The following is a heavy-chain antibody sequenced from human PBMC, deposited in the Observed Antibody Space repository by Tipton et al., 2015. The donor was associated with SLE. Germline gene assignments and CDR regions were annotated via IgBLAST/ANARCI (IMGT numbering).Heavy chain of an antibody. CDR2: INHSGGT. Sequence: TLSLTCAVYGASFSGYYWSWIRQPPGKGLEWIGEINHSGGTNYNPSLKSRVTVSVDTSKNQFSLKLNSVTAADTAVYYCARVGLITPDAFDIWGEGTMVTVSS. D-gene: IGHD5-24*01. CDR1: GASFSGYY. J-gene: IGHJ3*02. CDR3: ARVGLITPDAFDI. V-gene: IGHV4-34*01.